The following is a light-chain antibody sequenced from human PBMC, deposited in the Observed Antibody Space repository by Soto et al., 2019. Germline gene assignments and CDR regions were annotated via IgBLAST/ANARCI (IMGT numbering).Light chain of an antibody. CDR2: DVT. Sequence: QSVLTRPASVSGSPGESITISCTGTSSDIGSYNYVSWYQQHPGKAPKLMIYDVTNRPSGVSNRFSGSKSGNTASLTISGLQAEDEADYYCTSYTSSYTYVFGTGTKVTVL. CDR1: SSDIGSYNY. V-gene: IGLV2-14*03. J-gene: IGLJ1*01. CDR3: TSYTSSYTYV.